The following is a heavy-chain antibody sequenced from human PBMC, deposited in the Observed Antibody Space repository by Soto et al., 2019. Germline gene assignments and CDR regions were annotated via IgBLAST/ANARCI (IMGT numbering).Heavy chain of an antibody. CDR2: IYYSGST. CDR1: GGSISSYY. D-gene: IGHD6-13*01. V-gene: IGHV4-59*12. J-gene: IGHJ5*02. CDR3: ARGGQSGSSSWYWFDP. Sequence: SETLSLTCTVSGGSISSYYWSWIRQPPGKGLEWIGYIYYSGSTNYNPSLKSRVTISVDTSKKQFSLKLSSVTAADTAVYYCARGGQSGSSSWYWFDPWGQGTLVTVSS.